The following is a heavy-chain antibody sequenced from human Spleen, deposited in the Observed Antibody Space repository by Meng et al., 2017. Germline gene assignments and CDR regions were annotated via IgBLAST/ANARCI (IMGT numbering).Heavy chain of an antibody. J-gene: IGHJ4*02. CDR2: MNKDGSEK. CDR1: GFTFSSSW. V-gene: IGHV3-7*01. CDR3: ARGYSSGWYGLLGFDF. D-gene: IGHD6-19*01. Sequence: GESLKISCAASGFTFSSSWMYWVCQAPEKGLEWVANMNKDGSEKYYVDSVKGRFTISRNNAKNSLSLKLNSLRAEDTAVYYCARGYSSGWYGLLGFDFWGQGTLVTVSS.